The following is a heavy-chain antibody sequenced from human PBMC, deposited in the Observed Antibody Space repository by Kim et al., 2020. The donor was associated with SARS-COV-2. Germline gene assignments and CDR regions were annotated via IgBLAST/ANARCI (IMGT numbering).Heavy chain of an antibody. V-gene: IGHV4-38-2*02. D-gene: IGHD6-13*01. CDR2: IYHSGST. Sequence: SETLSLTCTVSGYSISSGYYWGWIRQPPGKGLEWIGSIYHSGSTYYNPSLKSRVTISVDTSKNQFSPKRSSVTAADTAVYYCARAGGSSRWYGVGVYYY. J-gene: IGHJ6*01. CDR3: ARAGGSSRWYGVGVYYY. CDR1: GYSISSGYY.